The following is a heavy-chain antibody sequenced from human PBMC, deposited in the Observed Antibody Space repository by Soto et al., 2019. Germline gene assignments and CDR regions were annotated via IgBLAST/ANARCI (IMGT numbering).Heavy chain of an antibody. Sequence: VESGGGLVQPGRSLRLSCAASGFTFDDYAMHWVRQAPGKGLEWVSGISWNSGSIGYADSVKGRFTISRDNAKNSLYLQMNSLRAEDTALYYCAKDKEGQWLDGGYFDYWGQGTLVTVSS. CDR2: ISWNSGSI. CDR3: AKDKEGQWLDGGYFDY. J-gene: IGHJ4*02. V-gene: IGHV3-9*01. D-gene: IGHD6-19*01. CDR1: GFTFDDYA.